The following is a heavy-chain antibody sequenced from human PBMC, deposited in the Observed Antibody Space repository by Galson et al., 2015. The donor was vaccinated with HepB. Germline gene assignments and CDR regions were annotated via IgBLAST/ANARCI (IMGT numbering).Heavy chain of an antibody. CDR2: IIPILGIA. V-gene: IGHV1-69*02. J-gene: IGHJ4*02. CDR3: ARPERYCSGGSCYLYY. D-gene: IGHD2-15*01. CDR1: GGTFSSYT. Sequence: SVKVSCKASGGTFSSYTISWVRQAPGQGLEWMGRIIPILGIANYAQKFQGRVTITADKSTSTAYMELSSLRSEDTAVYYCARPERYCSGGSCYLYYWGQGTLVTVSS.